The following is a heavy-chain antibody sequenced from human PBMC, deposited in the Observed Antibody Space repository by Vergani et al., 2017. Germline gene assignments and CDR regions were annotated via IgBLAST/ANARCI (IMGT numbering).Heavy chain of an antibody. V-gene: IGHV1-8*01. CDR3: ARGRRGYSCGLGAFDI. Sequence: QVQLVQSGAEVKKPGASVKVSCKASGYTFTSYDINWVRQATGQGLEWMGWMNPNSGNTGYAQKFQGRVTMTRNTAISTAYMELRSLGVEDTAVYYCARGRRGYSCGLGAFDIWGQGTMVTVSS. CDR1: GYTFTSYD. CDR2: MNPNSGNT. J-gene: IGHJ3*02. D-gene: IGHD5-18*01.